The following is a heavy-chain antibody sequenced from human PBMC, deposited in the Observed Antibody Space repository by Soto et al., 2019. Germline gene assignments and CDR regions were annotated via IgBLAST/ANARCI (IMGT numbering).Heavy chain of an antibody. CDR2: INAGNGNT. D-gene: IGHD3-22*01. CDR1: GYTFTSYA. CDR3: ARVPYYYDSSATTYAPNWFDP. Sequence: GASVKVSCKASGYTFTSYAMHWVRQAPGQRLEWMGWINAGNGNTKYSQKFQGRVTITRDTSASTAYMELSSLRSEDTAVYYCARVPYYYDSSATTYAPNWFDPWGQGTLVTVSS. V-gene: IGHV1-3*01. J-gene: IGHJ5*02.